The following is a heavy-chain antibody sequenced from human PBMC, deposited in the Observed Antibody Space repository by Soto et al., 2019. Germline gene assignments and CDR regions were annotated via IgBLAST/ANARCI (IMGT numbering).Heavy chain of an antibody. CDR3: ARVKRLTGPHWFDP. CDR1: GFTFSSYW. D-gene: IGHD3-10*01. Sequence: PGGSLRPSCAASGFTFSSYWMSWVRQAPGKGLEWVANIKQDGSEKYYVDSVKGRFTISRDNAKNSLYLQMNSLRAEDTAVYYCARVKRLTGPHWFDPWGQGTLVTVSS. J-gene: IGHJ5*02. V-gene: IGHV3-7*01. CDR2: IKQDGSEK.